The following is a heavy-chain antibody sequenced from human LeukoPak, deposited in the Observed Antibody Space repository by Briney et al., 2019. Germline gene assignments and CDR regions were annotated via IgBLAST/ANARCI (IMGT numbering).Heavy chain of an antibody. V-gene: IGHV4-4*07. CDR1: GGSLSAYY. Sequence: PSETLSLTCTVSGGSLSAYYWSWIRQPAGKGLEWIGRIYTSGSSDYSPSLKSRVTMSVDTSKNQFSLKLSSVTAADTAVYYCARALIPNDAFDIWGQGTMVTVSS. J-gene: IGHJ3*02. CDR2: IYTSGSS. CDR3: ARALIPNDAFDI. D-gene: IGHD2-21*01.